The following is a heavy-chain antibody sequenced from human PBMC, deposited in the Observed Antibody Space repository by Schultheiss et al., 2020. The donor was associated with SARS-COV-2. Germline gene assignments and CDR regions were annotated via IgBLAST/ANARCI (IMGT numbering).Heavy chain of an antibody. CDR3: ARDTEYYDFWSGYYGMDV. Sequence: GGSLRLSCAASGFIFSSHWMSWVRQAPGKGLEWVSSISSSSSYIYYADSVKGRFTISRDNAKNSLYLQMNSLRAEDTAVYYCARDTEYYDFWSGYYGMDVWGQGTTVTVSS. CDR2: ISSSSSYI. J-gene: IGHJ6*02. V-gene: IGHV3-21*04. D-gene: IGHD3-3*01. CDR1: GFIFSSHW.